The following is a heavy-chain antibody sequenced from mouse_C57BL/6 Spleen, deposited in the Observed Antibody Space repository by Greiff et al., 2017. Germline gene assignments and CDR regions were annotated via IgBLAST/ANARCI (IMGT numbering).Heavy chain of an antibody. D-gene: IGHD2-4*01. V-gene: IGHV5-17*01. CDR3: ARREDYDDGAWFAY. CDR2: ISSGSSTI. J-gene: IGHJ3*01. CDR1: GFTFSDYG. Sequence: EVHLVESGGGLVKPGGSLKLSCAASGFTFSDYGMHWVRQAPEKGLEWVAYISSGSSTIYYADTVKGRFTISRDNAKNTLFLQMTSLRSEDTAMYYCARREDYDDGAWFAYWGQGTLVTVSA.